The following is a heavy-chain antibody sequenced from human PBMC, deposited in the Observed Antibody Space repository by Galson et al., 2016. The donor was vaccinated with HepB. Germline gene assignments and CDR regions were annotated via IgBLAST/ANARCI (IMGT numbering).Heavy chain of an antibody. CDR3: AARTTDYGGVGRLHF. CDR1: GFSVKNHY. D-gene: IGHD4-23*01. J-gene: IGHJ4*02. CDR2: IYHNGRT. Sequence: SLRLSCAASGFSVKNHYMTWVRQAPGKGLEWVSIIYHNGRTYYAGSVKGRFTISRDNSGNTVYLHMNTPSPEDTAVYYCAARTTDYGGVGRLHFWGQGTLVTVSS. V-gene: IGHV3-66*01.